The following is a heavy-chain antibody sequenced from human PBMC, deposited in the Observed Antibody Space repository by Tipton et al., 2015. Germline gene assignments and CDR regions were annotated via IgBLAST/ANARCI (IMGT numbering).Heavy chain of an antibody. CDR1: GYTFTSYA. CDR2: ISAYNGNT. CDR3: ARDLRSGYFSSSAGDY. Sequence: QSGAEVKKPGASVKVSCKASGYTFTSYAISWVRQAPGQGLEWVGWISAYNGNTNYAQKLQGRVTMTTDTSTSTAYMELRSLRSDDTAVYYCARDLRSGYFSSSAGDYWGQGTLVTVSS. J-gene: IGHJ4*02. D-gene: IGHD2-2*01. V-gene: IGHV1-18*01.